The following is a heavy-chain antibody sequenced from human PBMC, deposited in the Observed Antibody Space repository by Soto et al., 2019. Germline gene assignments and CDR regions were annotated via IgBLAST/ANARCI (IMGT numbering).Heavy chain of an antibody. Sequence: QVQLQELGPGLVKPSETLSLTCTVSGGSISSYYWSWIRQPPGKGLEWIGYIFYSGRNNYNPSLKSRVTMSVDTPKNQFTLKLSSVTAADTAVYYCARADYYGSGFGYWGQGTLVTVSS. V-gene: IGHV4-59*01. CDR3: ARADYYGSGFGY. CDR2: IFYSGRN. CDR1: GGSISSYY. D-gene: IGHD3-10*01. J-gene: IGHJ4*02.